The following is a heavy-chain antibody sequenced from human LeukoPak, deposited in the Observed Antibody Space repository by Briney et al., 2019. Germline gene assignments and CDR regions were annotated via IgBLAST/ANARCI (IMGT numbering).Heavy chain of an antibody. D-gene: IGHD2-2*01. CDR2: FVPIFGPA. V-gene: IGHV1-69*05. J-gene: IGHJ4*02. Sequence: ASVKVSCKASGDTFSSYAISWVRQAPGQGLEWMGGFVPIFGPANYAQKFQGRVTITTDESTSTAFMELSSLRSEDTAVYYCAIYNKRGAVVVAAGGGAFDYWGQGTLVTVSS. CDR3: AIYNKRGAVVVAAGGGAFDY. CDR1: GDTFSSYA.